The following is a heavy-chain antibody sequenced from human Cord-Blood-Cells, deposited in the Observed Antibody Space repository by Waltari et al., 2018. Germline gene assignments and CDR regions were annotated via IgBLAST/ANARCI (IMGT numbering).Heavy chain of an antibody. CDR2: IYTSGST. D-gene: IGHD6-13*01. CDR1: GGSTSSYY. Sequence: QVQLQESGPGLVKPSETLSLTCTVSGGSTSSYYWCWIRQPAGKGLEWIGRIYTSGSTNYNPSLKSRVTMSVDTSKNQFSLKLSSVTAADTAVYYCARMGIAAAGTGWFDPWGQGTLVTVSS. V-gene: IGHV4-4*07. CDR3: ARMGIAAAGTGWFDP. J-gene: IGHJ5*02.